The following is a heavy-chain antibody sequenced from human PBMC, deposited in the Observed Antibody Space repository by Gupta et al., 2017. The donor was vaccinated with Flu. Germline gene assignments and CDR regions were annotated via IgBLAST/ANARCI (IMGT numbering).Heavy chain of an antibody. CDR2: ISSSSSYI. Sequence: EVQLVESGGGLVKPGGSLRLSCAASGFTFSSYSMNWVRQAPGKGLEWVSSISSSSSYIYYADSVKGRFTISRDNAKNSLYLQMNSLRAEDTAVYYCANSGSVGGATTLWYRRTDDAFDIWGQGTMVTVSS. CDR1: GFTFSSYS. D-gene: IGHD1-26*01. J-gene: IGHJ3*02. CDR3: ANSGSVGGATTLWYRRTDDAFDI. V-gene: IGHV3-21*01.